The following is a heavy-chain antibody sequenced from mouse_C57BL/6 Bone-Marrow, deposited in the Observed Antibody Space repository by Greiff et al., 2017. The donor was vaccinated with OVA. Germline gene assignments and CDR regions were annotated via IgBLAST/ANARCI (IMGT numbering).Heavy chain of an antibody. J-gene: IGHJ2*01. CDR3: ARHTGTDFDY. CDR2: ISGGGGNT. Sequence: EVHLVESGGGLVKPGGSLKLSCAASGFTFSSYTMSWVRQTPEKRLEWVATISGGGGNTYYPDSVKGRFTISRDNAKNTLYLQMSSLRSEDTALYYCARHTGTDFDYWGQGTTLTVSS. CDR1: GFTFSSYT. D-gene: IGHD1-1*01. V-gene: IGHV5-9*01.